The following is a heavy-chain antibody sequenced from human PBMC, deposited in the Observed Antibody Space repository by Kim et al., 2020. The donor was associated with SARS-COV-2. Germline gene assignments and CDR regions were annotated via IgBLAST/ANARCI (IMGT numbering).Heavy chain of an antibody. CDR3: ARYGRQQLFDY. D-gene: IGHD6-13*01. Sequence: SETLSLTCTVSGGSISSGGYYWSWIRQHPGKGLEWIGYIYYSGSTYYNPSLKSRVTISVDTSKNQFSLKLSSVTAADTAVYYCARYGRQQLFDYWGQGTLVTVSS. CDR1: GGSISSGGYY. J-gene: IGHJ4*02. CDR2: IYYSGST. V-gene: IGHV4-31*03.